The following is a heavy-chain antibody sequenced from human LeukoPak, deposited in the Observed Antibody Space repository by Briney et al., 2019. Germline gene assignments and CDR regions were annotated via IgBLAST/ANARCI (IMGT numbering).Heavy chain of an antibody. CDR1: GGTFSSYA. Sequence: SVKVSCQASGGTFSSYAISWVRQAPGQGLEWMGRIIPILGIANYAQKFQGRVTITADKSTSTAYMELSSLRSEDTAVYYCATLTGYSSGYHDRWVEGTLVTVSS. V-gene: IGHV1-69*04. CDR2: IIPILGIA. CDR3: ATLTGYSSGYHDR. J-gene: IGHJ5*02. D-gene: IGHD6-19*01.